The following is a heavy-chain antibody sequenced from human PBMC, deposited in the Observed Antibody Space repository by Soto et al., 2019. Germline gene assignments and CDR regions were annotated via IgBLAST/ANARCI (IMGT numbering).Heavy chain of an antibody. CDR2: IYYSGST. Sequence: SETLSLTCTVSGGSISSGDYYWSWIRQPPGKGLEWIGYIYYSGSTYYNPSLKSRVTISVDTSKNQFSLKLSSVTAADTAVYYCARVVEWELLYYFYYWGQGTLVTVSS. J-gene: IGHJ4*02. D-gene: IGHD1-26*01. CDR1: GGSISSGDYY. V-gene: IGHV4-30-4*01. CDR3: ARVVEWELLYYFYY.